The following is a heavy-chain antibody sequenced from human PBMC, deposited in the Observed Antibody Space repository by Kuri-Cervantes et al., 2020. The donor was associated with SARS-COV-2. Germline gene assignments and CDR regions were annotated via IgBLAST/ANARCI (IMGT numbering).Heavy chain of an antibody. J-gene: IGHJ4*02. Sequence: TLSLTCTVSGYSISSGYYWGWIRQPPGKGLEWLARIDWDDDKYYSTSLKTRLTISKDTSKNQVVLTMTNMDPVDTATYYCARIQATSVIADYWGQGTLVTVSS. D-gene: IGHD4-11*01. CDR3: ARIQATSVIADY. CDR2: IDWDDDK. CDR1: GYSISSGYYW. V-gene: IGHV2-70*11.